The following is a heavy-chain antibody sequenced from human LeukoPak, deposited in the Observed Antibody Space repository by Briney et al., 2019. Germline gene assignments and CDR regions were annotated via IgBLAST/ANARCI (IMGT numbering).Heavy chain of an antibody. CDR3: AREKDYYGSGSTNYYYYGMDV. CDR2: IIPILGIA. D-gene: IGHD3-10*01. CDR1: GGTFISYA. J-gene: IGHJ6*02. Sequence: GASVKVSCKASGGTFISYAISCVRQAPGQGLEWMGRIIPILGIANYAQKFQGRVTITADKSTSTAYMELSSLRSEDTAVYYCAREKDYYGSGSTNYYYYGMDVWGQGTTVTVSS. V-gene: IGHV1-69*04.